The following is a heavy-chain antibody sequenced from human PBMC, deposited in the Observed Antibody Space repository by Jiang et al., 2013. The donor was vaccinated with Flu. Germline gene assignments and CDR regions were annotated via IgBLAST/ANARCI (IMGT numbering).Heavy chain of an antibody. CDR3: ARALGYCSGGSCGAFDI. V-gene: IGHV1-3*01. CDR2: INAGNGNT. CDR1: GYTFTSYA. D-gene: IGHD2-15*01. J-gene: IGHJ3*02. Sequence: SGAEVKKPGASVKVSCKASGYTFTSYAMHWVRQAPGQRLEWMGWINAGNGNTKYSQKFQGRVTITRDTSASTAYMELSSLRSEDTAVYYCARALGYCSGGSCGAFDIWGQGTMVTVSS.